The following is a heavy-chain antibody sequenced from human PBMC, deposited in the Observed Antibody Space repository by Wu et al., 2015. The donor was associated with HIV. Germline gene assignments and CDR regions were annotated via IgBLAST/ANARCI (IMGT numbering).Heavy chain of an antibody. V-gene: IGHV1-18*01. Sequence: QVQLVQSGDEVKKPGASVKVSCKASRYPLTSYGISWVRQAPGQGLEWMGWVSSYSGDRKYAQKLQGRVTMTTDTSTSTAYMELRSLRSDDTAVYYCARGHIAVAGQLQDYWGQGTLVTVSS. D-gene: IGHD6-19*01. CDR2: VSSYSGDR. CDR3: ARGHIAVAGQLQDY. J-gene: IGHJ4*02. CDR1: RYPLTSYG.